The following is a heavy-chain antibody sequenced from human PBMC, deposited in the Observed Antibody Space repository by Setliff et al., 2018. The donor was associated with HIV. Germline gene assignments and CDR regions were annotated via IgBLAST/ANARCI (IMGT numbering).Heavy chain of an antibody. CDR1: GGSISSSSYY. J-gene: IGHJ5*02. CDR2: IYYSGST. V-gene: IGHV4-39*01. CDR3: ATYADRESNRFDP. D-gene: IGHD3-10*01. Sequence: SETLSLTCTVSGGSISSSSYYWGWIRQPPGKGLEWIGSIYYSGSTYYNPSLKSRVTISVDTSNKQFSLKVSSVTAADTAVYYCATYADRESNRFDPWGQGILVTVSS.